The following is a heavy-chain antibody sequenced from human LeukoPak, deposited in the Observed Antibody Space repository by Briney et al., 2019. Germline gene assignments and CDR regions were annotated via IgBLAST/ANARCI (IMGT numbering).Heavy chain of an antibody. CDR2: ISISGSGT. J-gene: IGHJ4*02. CDR3: VTVAANRVY. CDR1: GFTFSSYA. D-gene: IGHD6-19*01. V-gene: IGHV3-23*01. Sequence: GGSLRLSCAAPGFTFSSYAMTWVRQAPGKGLEWVSAISISGSGTSYADSVKGRFTISRDNSKNTLYLQMISLRADDTAIYYCVTVAANRVYWGQGTLVTVSS.